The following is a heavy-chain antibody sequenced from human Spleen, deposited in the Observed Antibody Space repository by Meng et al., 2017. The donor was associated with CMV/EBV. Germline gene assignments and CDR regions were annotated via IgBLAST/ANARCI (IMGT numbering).Heavy chain of an antibody. CDR3: AKDGDLGSWSLGLGFFDL. V-gene: IGHV3-23*01. Sequence: FASSALSWVRQAPGKGLDWASGISATGDITFYADSVKGRFTISRDNPQPTLYLQMNSLRAEDTALYYCAKDGDLGSWSLGLGFFDLWGRGTLVTVSS. CDR2: ISATGDIT. CDR1: FASSA. D-gene: IGHD3-10*01. J-gene: IGHJ2*01.